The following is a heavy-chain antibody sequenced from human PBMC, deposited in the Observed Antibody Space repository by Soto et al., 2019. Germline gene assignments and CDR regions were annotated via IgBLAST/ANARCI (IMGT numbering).Heavy chain of an antibody. CDR3: AREKYYDSSGYYYVWFDP. CDR1: GYTFTSYA. Sequence: ASVKVSCKASGYTFTSYAMHWVRQAPGQRLEWMGWINAGNGNTKYSQKFQGRVTITRDTSASTAYMELSSLRSEDTAVYYCAREKYYDSSGYYYVWFDPWGQGTLVTVSS. D-gene: IGHD3-22*01. V-gene: IGHV1-3*01. CDR2: INAGNGNT. J-gene: IGHJ5*02.